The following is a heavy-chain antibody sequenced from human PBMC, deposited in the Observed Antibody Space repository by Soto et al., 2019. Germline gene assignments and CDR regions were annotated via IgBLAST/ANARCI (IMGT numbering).Heavy chain of an antibody. D-gene: IGHD6-13*01. Sequence: VGSLRLSFAASGFTFSSYAMSWVRQAPGEGLEWVSAISGSGGSTYYADSVKGRFTISRDNSKNTLYLQMNSLRAEDTAVNYCAKDSGSWYFTFDYWGQGTQVTVSS. J-gene: IGHJ4*02. CDR3: AKDSGSWYFTFDY. CDR1: GFTFSSYA. CDR2: ISGSGGST. V-gene: IGHV3-23*01.